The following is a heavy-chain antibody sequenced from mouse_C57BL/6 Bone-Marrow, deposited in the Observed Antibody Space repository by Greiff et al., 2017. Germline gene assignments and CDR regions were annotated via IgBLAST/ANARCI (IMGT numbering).Heavy chain of an antibody. CDR3: ASASYYYGSSLYYFDD. D-gene: IGHD1-1*01. J-gene: IGHJ2*01. Sequence: QVQLKESGPELVKPGASVKISCKASGYAFSSSWMNWVKQRPGKGLEWIGRIYPGDGDTNYNGKFKGKATLTADKSSSTAYMQLSSLTSEDSAVXFSASASYYYGSSLYYFDDWGQGTTLTVSS. V-gene: IGHV1-82*01. CDR1: GYAFSSSW. CDR2: IYPGDGDT.